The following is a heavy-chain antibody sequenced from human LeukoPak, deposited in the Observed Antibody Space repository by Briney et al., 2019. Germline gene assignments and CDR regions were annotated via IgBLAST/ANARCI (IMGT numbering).Heavy chain of an antibody. CDR3: ARRDYYFDY. V-gene: IGHV3-7*01. J-gene: IGHJ4*02. Sequence: PGGSLRLSCAASGFTFTNFWMSWVRQAPAKGLEWVANIAQDGSEEYYLDSVKGRFTISRDNAKNSLDLQMNSLRAEDTAVYFCARRDYYFDYWGQGILVTVSS. CDR2: IAQDGSEE. CDR1: GFTFTNFW.